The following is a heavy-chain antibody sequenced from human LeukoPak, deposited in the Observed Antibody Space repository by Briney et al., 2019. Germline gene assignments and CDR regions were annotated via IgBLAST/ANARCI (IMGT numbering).Heavy chain of an antibody. D-gene: IGHD5-12*01. V-gene: IGHV4-61*02. CDR2: IYTSGST. CDR3: ARDYAGYGGAFDI. CDR1: GGSISSGSYY. Sequence: SETLSLTCTVSGGSISSGSYYWSWIRQPAGKGLEWIGRIYTSGSTNYNPSLKSRVTMSVDTSKNQFSLKLSSVTAADTAVYYCARDYAGYGGAFDIWGQRTMVTISS. J-gene: IGHJ3*02.